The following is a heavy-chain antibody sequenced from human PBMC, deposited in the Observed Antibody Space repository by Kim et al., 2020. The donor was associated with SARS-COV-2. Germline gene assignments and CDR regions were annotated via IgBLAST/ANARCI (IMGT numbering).Heavy chain of an antibody. CDR2: IVVGSGNT. D-gene: IGHD6-19*01. V-gene: IGHV1-58*01. J-gene: IGHJ4*02. CDR1: GFTFTSSA. CDR3: AATTSSGWYGVKNFDY. Sequence: SVKVSCKASGFTFTSSAVQWVRQARGQRLEWIGWIVVGSGNTNYAQKFQERVTITRDMSTSTAYMELSSLRSEDTAVYYCAATTSSGWYGVKNFDYWGQGTLVTVSS.